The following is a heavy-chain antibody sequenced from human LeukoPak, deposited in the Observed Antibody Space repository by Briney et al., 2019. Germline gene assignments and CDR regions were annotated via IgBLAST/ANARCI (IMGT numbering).Heavy chain of an antibody. CDR3: ARDDAVEGGYLDY. CDR1: GFTFSDYY. Sequence: GGSLRLSCAASGFTFSDYYMSWIRQAPGKGLEWVARIHGNDGRTFYPDSVKGRFSISRDTSKNTVFLQMNSLRAEDTAVYYCARDDAVEGGYLDYWGQGTRVTVSS. J-gene: IGHJ4*02. V-gene: IGHV3-11*01. CDR2: IHGNDGRT. D-gene: IGHD2-8*01.